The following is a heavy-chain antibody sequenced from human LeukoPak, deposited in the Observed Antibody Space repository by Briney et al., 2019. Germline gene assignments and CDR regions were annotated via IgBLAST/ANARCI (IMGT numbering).Heavy chain of an antibody. D-gene: IGHD6-13*01. CDR1: GGSFSGYY. CDR2: INHSGST. Sequence: PSETLSLTCAVYGGSFSGYYWSWIRQPPGKGLEWIGEINHSGSTNYNPSLKSRVTISVDTSKNQFSLKQSSVTAADTAVYYCARRWPGLDYWGQGTLVTVSS. V-gene: IGHV4-34*01. CDR3: ARRWPGLDY. J-gene: IGHJ4*02.